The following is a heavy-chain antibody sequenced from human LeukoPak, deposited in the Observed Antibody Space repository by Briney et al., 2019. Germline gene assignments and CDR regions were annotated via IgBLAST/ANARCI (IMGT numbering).Heavy chain of an antibody. CDR3: TTMAGIVGAKYFDH. CDR1: GFTFSNAW. D-gene: IGHD1-26*01. Sequence: GGSLRLSCAASGFTFSNAWMNWVRQAPGKGLEWVGRIKSKTDDGTTDYAAPEKGRFTLSRDDSKNTLFLQMNSLKIEDTAVYYCTTMAGIVGAKYFDHWGQGILVTVSS. J-gene: IGHJ4*02. V-gene: IGHV3-15*07. CDR2: IKSKTDDGTT.